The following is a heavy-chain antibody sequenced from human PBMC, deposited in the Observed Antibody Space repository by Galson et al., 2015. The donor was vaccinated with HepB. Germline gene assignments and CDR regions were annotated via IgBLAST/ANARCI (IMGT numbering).Heavy chain of an antibody. J-gene: IGHJ1*01. Sequence: SLRLSCAASGFTFSSYAMHWVRQAPGKGLEYVSAISSNGGSTYYADSVKGRFTISRDNSKNTLYLQMSSLRAEDTAVYYCVKDRAVAGPTGYFQHWGQGTLVTVSS. CDR3: VKDRAVAGPTGYFQH. D-gene: IGHD6-19*01. V-gene: IGHV3-64D*06. CDR1: GFTFSSYA. CDR2: ISSNGGST.